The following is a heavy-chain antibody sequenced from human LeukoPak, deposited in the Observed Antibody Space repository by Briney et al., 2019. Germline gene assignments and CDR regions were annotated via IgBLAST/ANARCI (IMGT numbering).Heavy chain of an antibody. Sequence: SVKVSCKASGYTFTSYYMHWVRQAPGQGLEWMGRIIPILGIANYAQKFQGRVTITADKSTSTAYMELSSLRSEDTAVYYCARGSQTNWFDRWGQGTLVGVCS. CDR1: GYTFTSYY. J-gene: IGHJ5*02. V-gene: IGHV1-69*04. CDR2: IIPILGIA. CDR3: ARGSQTNWFDR.